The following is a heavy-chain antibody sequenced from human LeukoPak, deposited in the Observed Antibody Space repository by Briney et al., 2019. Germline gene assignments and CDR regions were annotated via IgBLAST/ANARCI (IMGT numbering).Heavy chain of an antibody. D-gene: IGHD3-9*01. J-gene: IGHJ6*03. CDR3: AKGNDILTGYYYYYYMDV. V-gene: IGHV3-23*01. CDR2: RRGSGGST. Sequence: GGSLRLSCAASGFTFSSHGMGWGRQPPGNGLEWVLARRGSGGSTYYADSVKGRFTISRDNSKNTLYLQMNSLRADDTAVYYCAKGNDILTGYYYYYYMDVWGKGPTVTISS. CDR1: GFTFSSHG.